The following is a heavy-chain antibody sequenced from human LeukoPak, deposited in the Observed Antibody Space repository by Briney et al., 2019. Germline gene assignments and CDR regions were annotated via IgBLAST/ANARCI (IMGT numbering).Heavy chain of an antibody. J-gene: IGHJ6*03. CDR3: TRSRDPSNLRITIFGVDPRGYYYYYMDV. Sequence: GGSLRLSCAASGFTFSGSAMHWVRQASGKGLEWVGRIRSKANSYATAYAASVKGRFTISRDDSKNTAYLQMNSLKTEDTAVYYCTRSRDPSNLRITIFGVDPRGYYYYYMDVWGKGTTVTVSS. V-gene: IGHV3-73*01. CDR2: IRSKANSYAT. CDR1: GFTFSGSA. D-gene: IGHD3-3*01.